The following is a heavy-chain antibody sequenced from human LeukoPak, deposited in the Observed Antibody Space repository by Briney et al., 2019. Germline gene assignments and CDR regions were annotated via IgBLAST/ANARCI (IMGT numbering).Heavy chain of an antibody. J-gene: IGHJ4*02. CDR1: GFTFSDHS. CDR3: ARIHLTYSGYDLNFFDS. V-gene: IGHV3-21*01. D-gene: IGHD5-12*01. CDR2: MTSLGGHT. Sequence: PGGSLRLSCAASGFTFSDHSMSWVRQGPGKGLEWVSSMTSLGGHTYYADSVKGRFTISRDNANNTLSLQANSLRVDDTAIYYSARIHLTYSGYDLNFFDSWGQGALVTVSP.